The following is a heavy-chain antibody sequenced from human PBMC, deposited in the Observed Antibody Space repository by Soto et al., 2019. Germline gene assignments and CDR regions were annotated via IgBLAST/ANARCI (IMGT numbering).Heavy chain of an antibody. CDR2: INPSGGST. D-gene: IGHD6-19*01. Sequence: GASVKVSCKASGYTFTSYYMHWVRQAPGQGLEWMGIINPSGGSTSYAQKFQGRVTMTRDTSTSTVYMELRSLRSEDTAVYYCARSPTVAGRWFDPWGQGTLVTVSS. V-gene: IGHV1-46*01. J-gene: IGHJ5*02. CDR1: GYTFTSYY. CDR3: ARSPTVAGRWFDP.